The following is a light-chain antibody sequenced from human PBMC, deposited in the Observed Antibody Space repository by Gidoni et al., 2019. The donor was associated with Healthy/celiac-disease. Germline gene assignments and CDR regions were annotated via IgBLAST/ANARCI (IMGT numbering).Light chain of an antibody. J-gene: IGLJ3*02. Sequence: QSVLTQPPSASGTPGQRVTISCSGSSSNIGSNPVNWYQQLPGTAPKLLIYSNNQRPSGVLDRFSGSKSGTSASLAISGLQSEDEADYYCAAWDDSLNGLWVFGGGTKLTVL. CDR1: SSNIGSNP. CDR2: SNN. CDR3: AAWDDSLNGLWV. V-gene: IGLV1-44*01.